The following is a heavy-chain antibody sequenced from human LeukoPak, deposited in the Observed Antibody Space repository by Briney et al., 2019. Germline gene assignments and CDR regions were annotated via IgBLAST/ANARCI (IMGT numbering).Heavy chain of an antibody. CDR2: ISAYNGDT. J-gene: IGHJ3*02. V-gene: IGHV1-18*01. Sequence: ASVKVSCKASGYTFTSYGISWVRQAPGQGLEWMGWISAYNGDTNYAQKLQGRVTMTTDTSTSTAYMELRSLRSDDTAVYYCARRRFLEWPDDAFDIWGQGTMVTVSS. D-gene: IGHD3-3*01. CDR1: GYTFTSYG. CDR3: ARRRFLEWPDDAFDI.